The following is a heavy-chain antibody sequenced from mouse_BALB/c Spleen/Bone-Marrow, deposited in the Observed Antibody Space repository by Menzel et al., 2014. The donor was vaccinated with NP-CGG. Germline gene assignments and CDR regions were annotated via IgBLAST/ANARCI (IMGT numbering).Heavy chain of an antibody. J-gene: IGHJ3*01. CDR1: GYTFTSYW. Sequence: VQLQQSGAELAKPGASVKMSCKASGYTFTSYWMHWVKQRPGQGLEWIGYINPSTGYTEYNQKFRDKATLTADKSSSTAYMQLSSLTSEDSAVYYCARRGVRRFWFAYWGQGTLVTVSA. CDR3: ARRGVRRFWFAY. CDR2: INPSTGYT. V-gene: IGHV1-7*01. D-gene: IGHD2-14*01.